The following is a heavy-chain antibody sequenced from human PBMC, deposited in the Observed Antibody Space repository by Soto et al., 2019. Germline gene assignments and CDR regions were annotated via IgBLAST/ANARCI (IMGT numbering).Heavy chain of an antibody. Sequence: GASVKVSCKASGGTFSSYTISWVRQAPGQGLEWMGRIIPILGIANYAQKFQGRVTITADKSTSTAYMELSSLRSEDTAVYYCARDARGKLSGYPYNWFDPWGQGTLVTVSS. CDR1: GGTFSSYT. CDR2: IIPILGIA. J-gene: IGHJ5*02. CDR3: ARDARGKLSGYPYNWFDP. D-gene: IGHD5-12*01. V-gene: IGHV1-69*04.